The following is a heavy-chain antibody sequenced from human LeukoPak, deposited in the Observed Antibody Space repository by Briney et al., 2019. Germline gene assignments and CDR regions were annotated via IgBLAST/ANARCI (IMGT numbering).Heavy chain of an antibody. CDR2: ISPYSGNT. Sequence: ASVKVSYKASGYTFTNYNIAWVRRAPGQGLEWVGWISPYSGNTKYAQKFQGRVAMTTDTSTSTAYMELRSLTFDDTAIYYCARDGYFDYWGQGTLVTVSS. J-gene: IGHJ4*02. CDR1: GYTFTNYN. V-gene: IGHV1-18*01. CDR3: ARDGYFDY.